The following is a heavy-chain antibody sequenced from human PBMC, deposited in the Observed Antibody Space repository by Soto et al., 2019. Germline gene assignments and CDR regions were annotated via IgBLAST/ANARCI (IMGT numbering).Heavy chain of an antibody. D-gene: IGHD3-10*01. Sequence: QVQLQESGPGLVKPSQTLSLTCTVSGGSISSGGHYWSLIRQHPEKGLEWIGYIYYRGTTYYNPSLRSRVTISLDTPNNQFSLKLSSVTAADTAMYYCARDGGPRGDYYYAMDVWGQGTTVTVSS. CDR3: ARDGGPRGDYYYAMDV. J-gene: IGHJ6*02. CDR2: IYYRGTT. V-gene: IGHV4-31*03. CDR1: GGSISSGGHY.